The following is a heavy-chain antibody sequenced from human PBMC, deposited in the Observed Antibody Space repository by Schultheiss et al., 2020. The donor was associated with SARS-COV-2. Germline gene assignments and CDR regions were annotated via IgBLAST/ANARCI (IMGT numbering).Heavy chain of an antibody. Sequence: SQTLSLTCTVSGGSISRYYWSWIRQPAGKGLEWIGRIYTSGSTNYNPSLKSRVTMSVDTSKNQFSLKLSSVTAADTAVYYCARLAMVPRGDYSNNYYGMDVWGQGTTVTVSS. D-gene: IGHD4-11*01. CDR1: GGSISRYY. V-gene: IGHV4-4*07. CDR3: ARLAMVPRGDYSNNYYGMDV. J-gene: IGHJ6*02. CDR2: IYTSGST.